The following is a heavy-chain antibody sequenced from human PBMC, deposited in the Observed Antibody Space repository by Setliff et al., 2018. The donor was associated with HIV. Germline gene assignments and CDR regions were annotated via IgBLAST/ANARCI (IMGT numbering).Heavy chain of an antibody. CDR3: ARDLFRMGEMATYYFDY. Sequence: GGSLRLSCAASGFTFSSYSMNWVRQAPGKGLEWVSSISSSGRYIYYADSVKGRFTISRDNAKNSLYLQMNSQRAEDTAVYYCARDLFRMGEMATYYFDYWGQGTLVTVSS. CDR2: ISSSGRYI. CDR1: GFTFSSYS. V-gene: IGHV3-21*01. J-gene: IGHJ4*02. D-gene: IGHD5-12*01.